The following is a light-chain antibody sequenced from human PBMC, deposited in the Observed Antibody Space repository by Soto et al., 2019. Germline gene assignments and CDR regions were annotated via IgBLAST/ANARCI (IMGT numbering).Light chain of an antibody. CDR2: EVS. CDR1: SSDVGGYNY. J-gene: IGLJ2*01. CDR3: SSYTSSSILI. Sequence: QSALTQPASVSGSPGQSITISCTGTSSDVGGYNYVSWYQQHPGKAPKLMIYEVSNRPSGVSNRFSGSKSGNTASLTISGLQAEDEADYHCSSYTSSSILIFGGGTKVTVL. V-gene: IGLV2-14*01.